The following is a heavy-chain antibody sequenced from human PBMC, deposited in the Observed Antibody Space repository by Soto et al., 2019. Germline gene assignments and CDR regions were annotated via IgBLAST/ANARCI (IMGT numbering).Heavy chain of an antibody. CDR2: IIPIFGTA. V-gene: IGHV1-69*13. CDR3: ARDRPEGGVVAATSCYYYGMDV. J-gene: IGHJ6*02. D-gene: IGHD2-15*01. CDR1: GCTFSSYA. Sequence: SVKVSCKASGCTFSSYAISWVRQAPGQGLEWMGGIIPIFGTANYAQKFQGRVTITADESTSTAYMELSSLRSEDTAVYYCARDRPEGGVVAATSCYYYGMDVWGQGTTVTVSS.